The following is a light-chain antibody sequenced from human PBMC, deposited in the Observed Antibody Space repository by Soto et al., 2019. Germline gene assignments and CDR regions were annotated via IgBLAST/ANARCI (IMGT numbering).Light chain of an antibody. V-gene: IGKV3-15*01. J-gene: IGKJ4*01. CDR2: DVS. Sequence: EIVMTQSPATLSVSPGERATLSCRASQSISSYLAWYQQKPGQAPRLLIYDVSTRATGIPARFSGSGSGTEFTLTISSLQSEDFAVYYCQHYNNWPLAFGGGTKVEIK. CDR3: QHYNNWPLA. CDR1: QSISSY.